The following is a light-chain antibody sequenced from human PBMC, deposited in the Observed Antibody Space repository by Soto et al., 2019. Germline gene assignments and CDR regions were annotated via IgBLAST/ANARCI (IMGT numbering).Light chain of an antibody. Sequence: DIQMTHAPSTLSGSVGERVNITFRASQTISSWLAWYQQKPGKAPKLLIYKASTLKSGVPSRFSGSGSGTEFTLTISSLQPDDFATYYCQHYNSYSEEFGQGNTGDIK. V-gene: IGKV1-5*03. CDR3: QHYNSYSEE. CDR2: KAS. J-gene: IGKJ1*01. CDR1: QTISSW.